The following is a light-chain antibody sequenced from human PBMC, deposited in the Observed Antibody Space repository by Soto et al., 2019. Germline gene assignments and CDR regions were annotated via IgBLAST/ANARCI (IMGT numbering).Light chain of an antibody. J-gene: IGLJ2*01. Sequence: QPVLSQPPSASGTPGQRVTISCSGSSSNIGRNTVNWYQQLPRAAPKLLIYSNNQRPSGVPDRFSGSKSGTSASLAISGLQSEDEADYYCAAWDDSLNCVVFGGGTKLTVL. CDR2: SNN. CDR1: SSNIGRNT. CDR3: AAWDDSLNCVV. V-gene: IGLV1-44*01.